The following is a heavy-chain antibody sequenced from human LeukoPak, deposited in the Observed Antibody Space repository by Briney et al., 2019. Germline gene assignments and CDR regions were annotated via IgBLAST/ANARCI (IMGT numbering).Heavy chain of an antibody. CDR3: ARGFLADLSMVWVDF. V-gene: IGHV3-53*01. D-gene: IGHD3-10*01. CDR2: IYSGGDT. J-gene: IGHJ4*02. CDR1: GLTVTSNY. Sequence: GGSLRLSCAASGLTVTSNYMSWIRQAPGKGLEWISVIYSGGDTYYADSVKGRFTISRDNAKNSLYLQMNSLRAEDTALYYCARGFLADLSMVWVDFWGQGTLVTVSS.